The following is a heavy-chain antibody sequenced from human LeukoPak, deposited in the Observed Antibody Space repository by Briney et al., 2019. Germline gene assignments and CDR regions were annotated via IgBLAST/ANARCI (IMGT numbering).Heavy chain of an antibody. J-gene: IGHJ4*02. Sequence: PGGPLRLSCAASGFTFSSYWMNWVRQAPGKGLVWVSRIASDGNSTTYADSVKGRFSISRDNAKNTLYLQMNSLRVEDTAVYYCARGRPHGNDYWGQGTLVTVSS. CDR2: IASDGNST. CDR3: ARGRPHGNDY. V-gene: IGHV3-74*01. CDR1: GFTFSSYW. D-gene: IGHD4-23*01.